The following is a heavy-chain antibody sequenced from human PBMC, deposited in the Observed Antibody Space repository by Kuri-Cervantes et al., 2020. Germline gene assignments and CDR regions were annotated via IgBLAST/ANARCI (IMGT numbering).Heavy chain of an antibody. Sequence: SQTLSLTCAVYGGSFSDYSWNWIRQPPGKGLEWIGEINHSGSTNYSPSLKSRVTISIDTSKNQFSLKLSSVTAADTAVYYCARVDYYYYMDVWGKGTTVTVSS. CDR2: INHSGST. CDR1: GGSFSDYS. J-gene: IGHJ6*03. CDR3: ARVDYYYYMDV. V-gene: IGHV4-34*01.